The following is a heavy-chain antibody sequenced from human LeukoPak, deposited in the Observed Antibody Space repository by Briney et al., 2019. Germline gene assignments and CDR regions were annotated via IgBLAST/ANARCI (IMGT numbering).Heavy chain of an antibody. CDR1: GFTFSSYG. CDR2: ISHDGSKK. J-gene: IGHJ3*02. D-gene: IGHD6-19*01. Sequence: ETGGSLRLSCAASGFTFSSYGMHWVRQAPGKGLEWVAVISHDGSKKYYADSVKGRFTISRDSSKNMLYLQMNSLRVEDTAVYYCAKGFSSGPWDACDIWGQGTMVTVSS. V-gene: IGHV3-30*18. CDR3: AKGFSSGPWDACDI.